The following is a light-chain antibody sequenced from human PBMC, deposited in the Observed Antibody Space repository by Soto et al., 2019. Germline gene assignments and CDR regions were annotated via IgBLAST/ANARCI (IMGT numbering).Light chain of an antibody. CDR2: GAS. V-gene: IGKV3-20*01. CDR1: QSVSSSY. J-gene: IGKJ2*01. Sequence: EIVLPQSPGTLSLSPGEIATLSCRASQSVSSSYLAWYQQKPGQAPRLLIYGASSRATGIPDRVSGSGSGTDFTLTISRLETEDFAVYYCQQYGSSPYTFGQGTKLEIK. CDR3: QQYGSSPYT.